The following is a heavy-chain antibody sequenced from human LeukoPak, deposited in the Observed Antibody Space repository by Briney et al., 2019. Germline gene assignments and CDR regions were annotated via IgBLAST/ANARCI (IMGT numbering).Heavy chain of an antibody. D-gene: IGHD1-26*01. Sequence: ASVKVSCKASGYTFTSYDINWVRQATGQGLEWMGWMNPNSGNTGYAQKFQGRVTMTRNTSISTAHMELSSLRSEDTAVYYCARTPLSRFSAVGHWGQGTLVTVSS. V-gene: IGHV1-8*01. CDR2: MNPNSGNT. J-gene: IGHJ1*01. CDR1: GYTFTSYD. CDR3: ARTPLSRFSAVGH.